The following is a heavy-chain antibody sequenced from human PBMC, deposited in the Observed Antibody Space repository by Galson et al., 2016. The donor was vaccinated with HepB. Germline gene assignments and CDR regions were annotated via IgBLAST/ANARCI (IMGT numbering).Heavy chain of an antibody. J-gene: IGHJ5*02. D-gene: IGHD6-19*01. CDR2: ISGSGATT. Sequence: SLRLSCAASGFTFSSYAMSWVRQAPGKGLEWVSTISGSGATTYVADSVKGRFTMSRDNSKNTLYLQMNSLRFEDTAIYYCAKGGQWRLRWPGWFDPWGQGTLVSVSS. CDR3: AKGGQWRLRWPGWFDP. V-gene: IGHV3-23*01. CDR1: GFTFSSYA.